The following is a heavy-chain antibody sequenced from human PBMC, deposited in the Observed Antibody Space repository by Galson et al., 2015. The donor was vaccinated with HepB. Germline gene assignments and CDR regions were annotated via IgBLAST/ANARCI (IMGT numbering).Heavy chain of an antibody. Sequence: CAISGDSVSSNSAAWNWIRQSPSRGLEWLGRTYYRSKWYNDYAVSVSSRIIITPDTSGNQFSLHLNSVTPEDTAVYYCAREVAGTYDFDCWGRGTLVTVSS. CDR3: AREVAGTYDFDC. CDR2: TYYRSKWYN. J-gene: IGHJ4*02. CDR1: GDSVSSNSAA. D-gene: IGHD6-19*01. V-gene: IGHV6-1*01.